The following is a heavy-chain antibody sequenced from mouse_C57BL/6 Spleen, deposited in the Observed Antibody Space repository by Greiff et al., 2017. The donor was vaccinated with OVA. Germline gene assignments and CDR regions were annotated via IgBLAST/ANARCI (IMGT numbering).Heavy chain of an antibody. CDR1: GYTFTDYE. V-gene: IGHV1-15*01. CDR3: TRSYYEGMDY. CDR2: IDPETGGT. D-gene: IGHD2-10*01. J-gene: IGHJ4*01. Sequence: QVQLQQSGAELVRPGASVTLSCKASGYTFTDYEMHWVKQTPVHGLEWIGAIDPETGGTAYNQKFKGKAILTADKSSSTAYMELRSLTYEDSAVYYCTRSYYEGMDYWGQGTSVTVSS.